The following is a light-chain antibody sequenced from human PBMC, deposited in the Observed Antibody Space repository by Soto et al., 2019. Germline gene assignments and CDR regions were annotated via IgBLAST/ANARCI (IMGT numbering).Light chain of an antibody. CDR2: GAS. J-gene: IGKJ4*01. Sequence: EIVMTQSPATLSVSPGERATLSCRASQSVSSNLAWYQQKPGQAPRLLIYGASTRATGIPARFSGSGSGTEFTLTIGSLQSVDFAVYYCQQYNNLPXTFGGGTKVDIK. V-gene: IGKV3-15*01. CDR3: QQYNNLPXT. CDR1: QSVSSN.